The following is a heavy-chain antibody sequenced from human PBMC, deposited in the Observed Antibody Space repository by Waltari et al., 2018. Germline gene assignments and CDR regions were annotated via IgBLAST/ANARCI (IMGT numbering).Heavy chain of an antibody. Sequence: QVQLQQSGPGLVKPSLTLSLPRAIPGYRASSTSSAWKWYSQSPSRGLEWLGRTYYRSKWYNDYAVSVKSRITINPDTSKNQFSLQLNSVTPEDTAVYYCARGPQKGEDWFDPWGQGTLVTVSS. V-gene: IGHV6-1*01. CDR2: TYYRSKWYN. D-gene: IGHD2-21*01. CDR3: ARGPQKGEDWFDP. J-gene: IGHJ5*02. CDR1: GYRASSTSSA.